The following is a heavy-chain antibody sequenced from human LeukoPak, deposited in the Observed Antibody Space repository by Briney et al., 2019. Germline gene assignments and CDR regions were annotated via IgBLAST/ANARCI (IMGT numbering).Heavy chain of an antibody. Sequence: PSETLSLTCAVYGGSFSGYYWSWIRQPPGKGLEWIGEINHSGSTNYNPSLKSRVTISVDTSKNRFSLKLSSVTAADTAVYYCARTAPWNYDFWSGYYGGHFDYWGQGTLVTVSS. CDR3: ARTAPWNYDFWSGYYGGHFDY. D-gene: IGHD3-3*01. CDR1: GGSFSGYY. V-gene: IGHV4-34*01. J-gene: IGHJ4*02. CDR2: INHSGST.